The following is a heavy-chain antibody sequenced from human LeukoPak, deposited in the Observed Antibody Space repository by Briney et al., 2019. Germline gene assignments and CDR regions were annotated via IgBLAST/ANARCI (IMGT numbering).Heavy chain of an antibody. D-gene: IGHD1-26*01. CDR1: GFTFSSYS. CDR2: ISSSSSTI. Sequence: PGGSLRLSCAASGFTFSSYSMNWVRQAPGKGLEWVSYISSSSSTIYYADSVKGRFTISRDNAKNSLYLQMNSLRAEDTAVYYCARDLRTGIVGATTGIFDYWGQGTLVTVSS. V-gene: IGHV3-48*01. CDR3: ARDLRTGIVGATTGIFDY. J-gene: IGHJ4*02.